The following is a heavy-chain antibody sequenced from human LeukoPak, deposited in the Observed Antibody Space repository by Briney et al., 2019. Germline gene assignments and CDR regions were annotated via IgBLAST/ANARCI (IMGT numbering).Heavy chain of an antibody. CDR2: ISYDGSNK. CDR3: AKSPAGIPDY. J-gene: IGHJ4*02. Sequence: GGPLRLSCAASGFTFSSYGMHWVRQAPGKGLEWVAVISYDGSNKYYADSVKGRFTISRDNSKNTLYLQMNSLRAEDTAVYYCAKSPAGIPDYWGQGTLVTVSS. V-gene: IGHV3-30*18. D-gene: IGHD2-15*01. CDR1: GFTFSSYG.